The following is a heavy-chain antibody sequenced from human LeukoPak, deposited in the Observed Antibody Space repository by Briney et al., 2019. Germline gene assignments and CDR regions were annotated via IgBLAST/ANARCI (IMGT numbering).Heavy chain of an antibody. CDR1: GGSISGYY. CDR2: IYSSAST. V-gene: IGHV4-59*08. J-gene: IGHJ4*02. CDR3: ARHPYSSSSRPHCFDY. D-gene: IGHD6-13*01. Sequence: SETLSLTCTVSGGSISGYYWNWVRQPPGKGLEWIGYIYSSASTNYNPSLESRVTISADTSKNQFSLKLSSVTAADTAVYYCARHPYSSSSRPHCFDYWGQGTLVTVSS.